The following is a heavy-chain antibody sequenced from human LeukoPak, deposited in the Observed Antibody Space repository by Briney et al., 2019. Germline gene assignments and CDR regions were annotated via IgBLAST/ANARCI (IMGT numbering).Heavy chain of an antibody. CDR1: GYTFTSYG. D-gene: IGHD2-2*01. J-gene: IGHJ4*02. CDR2: ISAYNGNT. CDR3: ARDIDIVVVPAAMGY. V-gene: IGHV1-18*01. Sequence: ASVKVSCKASGYTFTSYGISWVRQAPGQVLEWMGWISAYNGNTNYAQKLQGRVTMTTDTSTSTAYMELRSLRSDDTAVYYCARDIDIVVVPAAMGYWGQGTLVTVSS.